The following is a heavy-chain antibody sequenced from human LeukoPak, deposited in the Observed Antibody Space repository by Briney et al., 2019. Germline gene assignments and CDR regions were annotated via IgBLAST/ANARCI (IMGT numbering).Heavy chain of an antibody. CDR2: INSDGSST. CDR3: ARMVATGHFDY. Sequence: GGSLRLSCAASGFTFSRYWMHWVRQAPGKGLVWASRINSDGSSTTYADSVKGRFTVSRDNTKNTLYLQMNSLRAEDTAVYYCARMVATGHFDYWGQGTPVTVSS. J-gene: IGHJ4*02. V-gene: IGHV3-74*01. CDR1: GFTFSRYW. D-gene: IGHD5-12*01.